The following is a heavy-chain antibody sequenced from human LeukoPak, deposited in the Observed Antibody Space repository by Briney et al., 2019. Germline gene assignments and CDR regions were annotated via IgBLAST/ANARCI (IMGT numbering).Heavy chain of an antibody. V-gene: IGHV4-59*12. CDR2: IYYSGST. CDR3: ARRTYYYASGSYSPPRY. Sequence: KTSETLSLTCTVSGGSISSYYWSWIRQPPGKGLEWIGYIYYSGSTNYNPSLKSRVTISVDTSKNQFSLKLSSLTAADTAVYYCARRTYYYASGSYSPPRYWGQGTLVTVSS. D-gene: IGHD3-10*01. CDR1: GGSISSYY. J-gene: IGHJ4*02.